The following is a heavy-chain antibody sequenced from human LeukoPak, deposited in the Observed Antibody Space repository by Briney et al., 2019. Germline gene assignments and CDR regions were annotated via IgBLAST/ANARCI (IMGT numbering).Heavy chain of an antibody. CDR2: IIHILGIA. CDR1: RGTFSSYA. Sequence: AVTVSCKASRGTFSSYAIRWVRQAPGQGVEWMGRIIHILGIANYAQKFQGRVTITADKSTSTAYMVLSSLRSEDTAVYYCATSSGCSSGGYRGQGTLVTVSS. D-gene: IGHD6-6*01. CDR3: ATSSGCSSGGY. J-gene: IGHJ4*02. V-gene: IGHV1-69*04.